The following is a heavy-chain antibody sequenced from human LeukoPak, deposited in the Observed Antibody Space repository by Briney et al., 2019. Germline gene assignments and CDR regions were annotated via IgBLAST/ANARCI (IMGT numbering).Heavy chain of an antibody. D-gene: IGHD3-16*01. CDR2: MNPNSGNT. Sequence: GASVKVSCKASGYTFTSYDINWVRQATGQGLEWMGWMNPNSGNTGYAQKFQGRVTMTRNTSISTAYMELSSLRSEDTAVYYCARGVFWGGPQLNAMDVWGQGTTVTVSS. CDR1: GYTFTSYD. CDR3: ARGVFWGGPQLNAMDV. J-gene: IGHJ6*02. V-gene: IGHV1-8*01.